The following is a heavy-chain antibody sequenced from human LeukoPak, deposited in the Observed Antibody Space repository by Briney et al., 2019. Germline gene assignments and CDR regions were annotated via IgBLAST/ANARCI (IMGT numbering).Heavy chain of an antibody. V-gene: IGHV3-23*01. Sequence: PGGSLRLSCGASGFTFSSCAMSWVRQAPGKGLEWVSAISGSGGSTYYADSVKGRFTISRDKSKSTLYLQMNSLRAEDTAVYYCANFNSVASLRWFDPWGQGTQVTVSS. CDR2: ISGSGGST. J-gene: IGHJ5*02. CDR1: GFTFSSCA. D-gene: IGHD4-23*01. CDR3: ANFNSVASLRWFDP.